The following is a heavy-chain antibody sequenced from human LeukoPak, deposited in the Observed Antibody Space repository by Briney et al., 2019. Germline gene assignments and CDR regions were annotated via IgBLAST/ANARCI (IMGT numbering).Heavy chain of an antibody. CDR1: AGSVSSVSSY. J-gene: IGHJ4*02. CDR2: IYYSGST. Sequence: SETLSLTCTVSAGSVSSVSSYWSWLRQPPGKGLDWSGYIYYSGSTNYNPSLKSRVTISVDTSKDQFSLKLSSVTAADTAVYYCARAQYFSGGSCYSIDDWGQGTLVTVSS. CDR3: ARAQYFSGGSCYSIDD. D-gene: IGHD2-15*01. V-gene: IGHV4-61*01.